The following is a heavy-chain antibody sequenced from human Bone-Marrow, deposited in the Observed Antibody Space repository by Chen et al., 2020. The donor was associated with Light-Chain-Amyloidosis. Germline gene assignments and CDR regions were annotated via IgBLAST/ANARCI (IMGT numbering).Heavy chain of an antibody. Sequence: QIQLVQSGTEVKKPGASVKVSCNISGSTLTDLPIHWVRQAPGKGLEWMGGFDPEDSETIDAQKFQGIVTMTEDTSTGKASMELTSLTYEDTAIYYCVSQAHLRSTSSTWFDPWGQGTLLTVSS. CDR2: FDPEDSET. D-gene: IGHD2-2*01. V-gene: IGHV1-24*01. CDR3: VSQAHLRSTSSTWFDP. CDR1: GSTLTDLP. J-gene: IGHJ5*02.